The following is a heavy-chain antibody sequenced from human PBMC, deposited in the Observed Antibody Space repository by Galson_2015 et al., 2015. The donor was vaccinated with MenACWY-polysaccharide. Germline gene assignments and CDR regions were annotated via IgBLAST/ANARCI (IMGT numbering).Heavy chain of an antibody. J-gene: IGHJ4*02. CDR1: VSSISSGYY. CDR3: ARVEKYSGSFYILH. D-gene: IGHD1-26*01. V-gene: IGHV4-38-2*01. Sequence: EPLSLTCAASVSSISSGYYGGGTRQPPGKGREGIGSLYQSGSTYYNPPLKSRVTISVATSKNQFPLKLSSVTAADTAVYYCARVEKYSGSFYILHWGQGTLVTVSS. CDR2: LYQSGST.